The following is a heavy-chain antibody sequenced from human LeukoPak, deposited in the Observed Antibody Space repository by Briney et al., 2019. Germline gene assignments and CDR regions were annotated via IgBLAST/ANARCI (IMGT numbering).Heavy chain of an antibody. CDR2: ISGSGGST. CDR3: ATHYCSTTTCCLDY. Sequence: PGGSLRLSCAASGFTFSSYAMSWVRQAPGKGLEWVSAISGSGGSTYYADSVKGRFTISRDNSKNTLYLKMNSLRAEDTAVYYCATHYCSTTTCCLDYWGQGTLVTVSS. J-gene: IGHJ4*02. V-gene: IGHV3-23*01. D-gene: IGHD2-2*01. CDR1: GFTFSSYA.